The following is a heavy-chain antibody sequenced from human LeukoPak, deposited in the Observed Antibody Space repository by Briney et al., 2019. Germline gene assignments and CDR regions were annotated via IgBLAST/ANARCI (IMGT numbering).Heavy chain of an antibody. D-gene: IGHD6-13*01. V-gene: IGHV5-51*01. CDR3: ARLGIAAAGTGGYFDY. Sequence: GEFLKISCKGSGYSFTSYWIGWVRQMPGKGLEWMGIIYPGDSDTRYSPSFQGQVTISADKSISTAYLQWSSLKASDTAMYYCARLGIAAAGTGGYFDYWGQGTLVTVSS. J-gene: IGHJ4*02. CDR2: IYPGDSDT. CDR1: GYSFTSYW.